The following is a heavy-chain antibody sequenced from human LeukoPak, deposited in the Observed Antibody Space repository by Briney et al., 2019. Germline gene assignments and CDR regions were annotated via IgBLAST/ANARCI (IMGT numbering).Heavy chain of an antibody. CDR3: ARDGRRYDYSNYAVDY. CDR1: GGSFSGYY. V-gene: IGHV4-34*01. CDR2: INHSGST. D-gene: IGHD4-11*01. Sequence: SETLSLTCAVYGGSFSGYYWSWIRQPPGKGLEWIGEINHSGSTNYNPSLKSRVTISVDTSKNQFSLKLSSVTAADTAVYYCARDGRRYDYSNYAVDYWGQGTLVTVSS. J-gene: IGHJ4*02.